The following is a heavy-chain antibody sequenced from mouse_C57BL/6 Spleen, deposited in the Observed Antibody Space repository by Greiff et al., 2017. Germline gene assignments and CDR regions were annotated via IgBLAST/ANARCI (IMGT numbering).Heavy chain of an antibody. V-gene: IGHV1-82*01. J-gene: IGHJ2*01. CDR3: ASANWDDYFDY. CDR1: GYAFSSSW. CDR2: IYPGDGDT. Sequence: VQLQQSGPELVKPGASVKISCEASGYAFSSSWMNWVKQRPGKGLEWIGRIYPGDGDTNYNGKFKGKATLTADKSSSTAYMQLSSLTSEDSAVYFCASANWDDYFDYWGQGTTLTVSS. D-gene: IGHD4-1*01.